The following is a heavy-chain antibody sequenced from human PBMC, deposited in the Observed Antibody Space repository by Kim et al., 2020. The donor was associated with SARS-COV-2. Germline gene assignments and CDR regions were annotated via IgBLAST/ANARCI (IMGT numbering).Heavy chain of an antibody. CDR2: IKSKTDGEAT. CDR1: GFPFSNVW. D-gene: IGHD6-13*01. J-gene: IGHJ4*02. V-gene: IGHV3-15*01. Sequence: GGSLRLSFAASGFPFSNVWMSWVRQAPGRGLEWVGRIKSKTDGEATDYAAPVKGRFTMSRDDSKNTLYLQMNSLETEDTAVYYCTTLISAAGRGYWGQGT. CDR3: TTLISAAGRGY.